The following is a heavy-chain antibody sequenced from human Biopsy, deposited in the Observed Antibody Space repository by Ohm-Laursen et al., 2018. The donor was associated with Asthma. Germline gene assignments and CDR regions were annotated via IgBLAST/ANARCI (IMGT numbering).Heavy chain of an antibody. D-gene: IGHD3-22*01. Sequence: TLSLTCTVSGDSITSGGCCWNWIRQHPGKGLEWIGYIHHSGTSYFNPSLKSRVSFSRDTSKNQFSLRLSSVTAADTAMYYCARILRRSGSYFVDYWGQETLVTVSS. J-gene: IGHJ4*02. CDR1: GDSITSGGCC. V-gene: IGHV4-31*03. CDR3: ARILRRSGSYFVDY. CDR2: IHHSGTS.